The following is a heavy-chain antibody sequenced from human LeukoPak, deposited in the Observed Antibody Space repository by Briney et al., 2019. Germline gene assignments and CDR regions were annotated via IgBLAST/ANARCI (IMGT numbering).Heavy chain of an antibody. CDR2: IYYSGST. Sequence: SETLSLTCTVSGGSISSYYWSWIRQPPGKGLEWIGYIYYSGSTNYNPSLKSRVTISVDRSKNQFSLKLSSVTAADTAVYYCARGYSYGSVTFDYWGQGTLVTVSS. CDR3: ARGYSYGSVTFDY. CDR1: GGSISSYY. J-gene: IGHJ4*02. V-gene: IGHV4-59*12. D-gene: IGHD5-18*01.